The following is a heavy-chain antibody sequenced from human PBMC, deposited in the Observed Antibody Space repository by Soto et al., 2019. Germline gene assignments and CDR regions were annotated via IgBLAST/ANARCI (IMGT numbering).Heavy chain of an antibody. D-gene: IGHD4-17*01. CDR1: GGSISSGGYS. CDR2: IYHSGST. CDR3: ARGLTRTTVVYYFDY. Sequence: QLQLQESGSGLVKPSQTLSLTCAVSGGSISSGGYSWSWIRQPAGKGLEWIGYIYHSGSTYYNPSLKSRVTISVDRSKNQFSLKLSSVTAADTAVYYCARGLTRTTVVYYFDYWGQGTLVTVSS. J-gene: IGHJ4*02. V-gene: IGHV4-30-2*01.